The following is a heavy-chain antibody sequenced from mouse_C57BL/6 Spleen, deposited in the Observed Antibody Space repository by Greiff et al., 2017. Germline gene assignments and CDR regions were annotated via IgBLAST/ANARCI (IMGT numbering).Heavy chain of an antibody. J-gene: IGHJ4*01. CDR2: IRKKANNHAK. V-gene: IGHV6-6*01. Sequence: EVKLVESGGGLVQPGGSMKLSCAASGFTFSDAWMDWVRQSPEKGLEWVAEIRKKANNHAKYYAESVKGRFTISRDDSKSSVYLQMNSLRAEDTGIYYCTAPLSYRAMDYWGQGTSVTVSS. D-gene: IGHD1-1*02. CDR1: GFTFSDAW. CDR3: TAPLSYRAMDY.